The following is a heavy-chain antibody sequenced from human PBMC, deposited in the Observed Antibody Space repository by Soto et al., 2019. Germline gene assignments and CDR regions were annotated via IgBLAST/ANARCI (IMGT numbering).Heavy chain of an antibody. CDR3: ARDEGGGWYLDTY. D-gene: IGHD6-19*01. CDR1: GFTFSNYW. J-gene: IGHJ4*02. V-gene: IGHV3-7*01. CDR2: IKHDGSEK. Sequence: EVHLVESGGGLVQPGGSLRLSFAASGFTFSNYWRSWVGQAPGKGLEWVANIKHDGSEKYYVDSVKGRFTISRDNAKNSLYLQMNSLRAEDTAVYYCARDEGGGWYLDTYWGQGTLVTLPS.